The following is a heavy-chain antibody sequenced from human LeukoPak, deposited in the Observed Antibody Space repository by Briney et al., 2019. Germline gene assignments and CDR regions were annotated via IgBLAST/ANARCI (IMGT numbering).Heavy chain of an antibody. Sequence: GGSLRLSCRASGFTFSNAWMSWVRQAPGKGLEWVGRIKSKTDGGTTDYAAPVKGRFTISRDDSKDTLYLQMDSLKNEDTAVYYCTTYLTVTTNYWGQGILVTVSS. V-gene: IGHV3-15*05. J-gene: IGHJ4*02. CDR2: IKSKTDGGTT. CDR1: GFTFSNAW. CDR3: TTYLTVTTNY. D-gene: IGHD4-17*01.